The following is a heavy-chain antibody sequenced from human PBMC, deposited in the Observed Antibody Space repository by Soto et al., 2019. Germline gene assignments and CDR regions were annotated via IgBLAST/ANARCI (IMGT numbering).Heavy chain of an antibody. V-gene: IGHV4-39*01. D-gene: IGHD3-10*01. CDR2: IYYSGST. J-gene: IGHJ6*02. CDR3: ARHGRGSGSYIDV. Sequence: SETLSLTCAVSGGSISSSSYYWGWIRQPPGKGLEWIGSIYYSGSTYYNPSLKSRVTISVDTSKNQFSLKLRSVTAADTAVYYCARHGRGSGSYIDVWGQGTTVT. CDR1: GGSISSSSYY.